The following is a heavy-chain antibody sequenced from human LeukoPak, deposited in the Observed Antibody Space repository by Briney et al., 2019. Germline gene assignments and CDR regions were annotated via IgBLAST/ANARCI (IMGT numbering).Heavy chain of an antibody. V-gene: IGHV1-18*01. CDR2: ISAYNGNT. J-gene: IGHJ5*02. D-gene: IGHD3-22*01. Sequence: ASVKVSCKASGYTFTSYGISWVRQAPGQGLEWMGWISAYNGNTNYAQKFQGRVTITADKSTSTAYMELSSLRSEDTAVYYCAREVYDDSSGYVFDPWGQGTLVTVSS. CDR1: GYTFTSYG. CDR3: AREVYDDSSGYVFDP.